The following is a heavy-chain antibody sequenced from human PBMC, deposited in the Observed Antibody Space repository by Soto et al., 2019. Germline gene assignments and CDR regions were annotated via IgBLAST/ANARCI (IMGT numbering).Heavy chain of an antibody. D-gene: IGHD6-6*01. CDR3: VRDGSKRPRDWFDP. CDR2: VYATGTT. CDR1: GGSISKFY. Sequence: SETLSLTCNVSGGSISKFYWAWIRKTAGNGLEWMGRVYATGTTDYNPSLRSRVAMSVDISKKTFSLRLRSVTGADSGVYYCVRDGSKRPRDWFDPWRQGILVIVS. V-gene: IGHV4-4*07. J-gene: IGHJ5*02.